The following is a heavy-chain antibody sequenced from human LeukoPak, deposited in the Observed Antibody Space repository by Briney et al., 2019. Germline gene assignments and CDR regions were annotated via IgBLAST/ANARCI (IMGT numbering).Heavy chain of an antibody. V-gene: IGHV3-48*03. CDR2: ITSSGRII. CDR3: AREWYYYDSSGYYSRGNFDY. Sequence: GGSLRLSCAASGFTFSSYEMNWVRQAPGKGLEWVAYITSSGRIIYYADSVKGRFTISRDNAKNSLYLQMNSLRAEDTAVYYCAREWYYYDSSGYYSRGNFDYWGQGTLVTVSS. J-gene: IGHJ4*02. D-gene: IGHD3-22*01. CDR1: GFTFSSYE.